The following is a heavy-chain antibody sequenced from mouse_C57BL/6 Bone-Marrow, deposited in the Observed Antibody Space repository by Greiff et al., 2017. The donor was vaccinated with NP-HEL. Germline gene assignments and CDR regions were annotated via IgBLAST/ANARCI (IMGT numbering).Heavy chain of an antibody. Sequence: EVKLMESGGDLVKPGGSLKLSCAASGFIFSSYGMSWVRQTPDKRLEWVATISSGGSYTYYPDSVKGRFTISRDNAKNTLYLQMSSLKSEDTAMYYCARHYYSNYFDYWGQGTTLTVS. D-gene: IGHD2-5*01. CDR3: ARHYYSNYFDY. J-gene: IGHJ2*01. CDR2: ISSGGSYT. CDR1: GFIFSSYG. V-gene: IGHV5-6*01.